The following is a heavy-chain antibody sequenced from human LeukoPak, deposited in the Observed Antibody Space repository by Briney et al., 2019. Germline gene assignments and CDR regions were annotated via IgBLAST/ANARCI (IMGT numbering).Heavy chain of an antibody. Sequence: PGGSLRLSCAASGSTFRNHGMHWVRQAPGKGLEWVAIIWYDGSNKYYADSVNGRFTISRDNSKNTLYLQMNSLRDDDTAVYYCVRDRGALQYFDYWGQGTLVTVSS. J-gene: IGHJ4*02. V-gene: IGHV3-33*01. CDR1: GSTFRNHG. D-gene: IGHD5-24*01. CDR2: IWYDGSNK. CDR3: VRDRGALQYFDY.